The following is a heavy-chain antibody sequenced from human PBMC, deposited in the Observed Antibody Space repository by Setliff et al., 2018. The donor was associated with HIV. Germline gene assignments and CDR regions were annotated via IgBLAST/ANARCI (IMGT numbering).Heavy chain of an antibody. CDR3: ARGATLLPGYSDRWEYFYMDV. Sequence: PSETLSLTFAVYGGSFSEYYWSWIRQSPGKGLEWIGEINHSGSTHYNPPLKSRATISVDTSKNQFSLRLNSVTAADTAVYYCARGATLLPGYSDRWEYFYMDVWGKGTTVTVSS. CDR2: INHSGST. J-gene: IGHJ6*03. V-gene: IGHV4-34*01. CDR1: GGSFSEYY. D-gene: IGHD5-12*01.